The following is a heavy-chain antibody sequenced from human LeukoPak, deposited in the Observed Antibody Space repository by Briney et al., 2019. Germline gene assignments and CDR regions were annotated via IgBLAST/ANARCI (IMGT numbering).Heavy chain of an antibody. J-gene: IGHJ5*02. V-gene: IGHV3-66*01. CDR1: EFSVGSNY. Sequence: GGSLRLSCAASEFSVGSNYMTWVRQAPGKGLEWVSLIYSGGSTYYADSVKGRFTISRDNSKNTLYLQMNSLRVEDAAVYYCVRERFNNDYEAWGQGTLVTVSS. CDR2: IYSGGST. CDR3: VRERFNNDYEA. D-gene: IGHD3-22*01.